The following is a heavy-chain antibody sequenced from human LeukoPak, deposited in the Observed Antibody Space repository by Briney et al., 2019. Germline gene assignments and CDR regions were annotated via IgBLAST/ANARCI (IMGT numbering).Heavy chain of an antibody. V-gene: IGHV1-2*04. CDR3: ERGRGSWESGHFDY. CDR1: GYTFIDYN. J-gene: IGHJ4*02. Sequence: ASVKVSCKASGYTFIDYNIHWARQAPGQGLEWMGWINPGSGSTNYAQKFQGWVTMTRDTSISTAYMEVSRLTSDDTFVYYCERGRGSWESGHFDYWGQGTLVTVSS. CDR2: INPGSGST. D-gene: IGHD3-10*01.